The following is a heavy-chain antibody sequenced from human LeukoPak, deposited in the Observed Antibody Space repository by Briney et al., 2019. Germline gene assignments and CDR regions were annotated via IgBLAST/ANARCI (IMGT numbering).Heavy chain of an antibody. V-gene: IGHV4-59*11. D-gene: IGHD6-19*01. Sequence: SETLSLTSTVSGGSISSHYWSWVRQPPGKGLEWIGYIYYSGNTNYNPSLKSRVTISVDTSKNQFSLNLTSVTAADTAVYYCARGSGWYYYWGQGTLVTVSS. CDR3: ARGSGWYYY. J-gene: IGHJ4*02. CDR2: IYYSGNT. CDR1: GGSISSHY.